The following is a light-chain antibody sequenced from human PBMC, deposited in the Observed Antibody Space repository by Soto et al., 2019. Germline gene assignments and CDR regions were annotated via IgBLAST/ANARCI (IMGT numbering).Light chain of an antibody. CDR1: QAISNS. J-gene: IGKJ5*01. CDR2: AAS. Sequence: DIQMTQSPSSLSASMGDRVAITCRASQAISNSLAWYQQKPGKPPQLPIYAASTLQSGVPSRFSGSGSGTDFTLTISGLQPEDLATYYCQSYNTARPTFGQGTRLGIK. CDR3: QSYNTARPT. V-gene: IGKV1-27*01.